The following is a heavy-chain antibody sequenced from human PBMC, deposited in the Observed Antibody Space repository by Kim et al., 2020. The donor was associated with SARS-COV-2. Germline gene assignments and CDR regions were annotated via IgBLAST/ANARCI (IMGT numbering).Heavy chain of an antibody. D-gene: IGHD3-10*01. Sequence: SETLSLTCTVSGGSISSRNDHWGWIRQPPGKGLEWIGTFLYSGSTYYNPSLKSRVTISVDTSKNHLSLKLTSVTAADTAVYFCATNGVWFGQYSGDFWGQGTLAT. J-gene: IGHJ4*02. CDR3: ATNGVWFGQYSGDF. V-gene: IGHV4-39*07. CDR1: GGSISSRNDH. CDR2: FLYSGST.